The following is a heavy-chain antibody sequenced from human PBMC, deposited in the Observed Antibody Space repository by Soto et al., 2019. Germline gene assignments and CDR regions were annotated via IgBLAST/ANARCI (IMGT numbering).Heavy chain of an antibody. V-gene: IGHV5-51*01. Sequence: LKISCKVSGYSFSTSWMGWVRQLPGKGLEWMGIIYPGDSDSRYGPSFEGHVTFSVDKSISTAYLEWSSLKASDTAIYYCARLSRRVAQESNYFDPWGQGTPVTVSS. CDR3: ARLSRRVAQESNYFDP. D-gene: IGHD2-8*01. CDR2: IYPGDSDS. CDR1: GYSFSTSW. J-gene: IGHJ5*02.